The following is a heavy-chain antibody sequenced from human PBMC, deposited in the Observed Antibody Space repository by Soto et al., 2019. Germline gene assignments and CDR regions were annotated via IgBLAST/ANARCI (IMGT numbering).Heavy chain of an antibody. D-gene: IGHD2-2*01. CDR2: INHSGST. V-gene: IGHV4-34*01. CDR3: ARALPVSRYCISIDCPRSGMDV. CDR1: GGSFSGYY. Sequence: TSETLSLTCAVYGGSFSGYYWSWGRQPPGKGLEWIAEINHSGSTNYNPSLKSRVTISVDTSKNYFSLKLSFVTAADTAVYYCARALPVSRYCISIDCPRSGMDVWGQGTTVTVSS. J-gene: IGHJ6*02.